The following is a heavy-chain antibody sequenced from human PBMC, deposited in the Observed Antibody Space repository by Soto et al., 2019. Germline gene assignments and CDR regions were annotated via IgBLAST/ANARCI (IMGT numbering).Heavy chain of an antibody. D-gene: IGHD6-13*01. CDR3: AKCPAAADPYYYGMDV. CDR1: GFTFSSYA. Sequence: GGSLRLSCAAAGFTFSSYAMSWVRQAPGKGLEWVSAISGSGGSTYYADSVKGRFTISRDNSKNTLYLQMNSLRAEDTAVYYCAKCPAAADPYYYGMDVWGQGTTVTVSS. V-gene: IGHV3-23*01. J-gene: IGHJ6*02. CDR2: ISGSGGST.